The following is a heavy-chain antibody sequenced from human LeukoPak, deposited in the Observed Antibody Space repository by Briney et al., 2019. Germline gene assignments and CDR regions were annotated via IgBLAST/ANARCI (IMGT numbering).Heavy chain of an antibody. D-gene: IGHD1-1*01. CDR1: GGTFSSYA. V-gene: IGHV1-69*13. CDR3: ARARNWNDPNWFDP. Sequence: LVKVSCKASGGTFSSYAISWVRQAPGQGLEWMGGIIPIFGTANYAQKFQGRVTITADESTSTAYMELSSLRSEDTAVYYCARARNWNDPNWFDPWGQGTLVTVSS. J-gene: IGHJ5*02. CDR2: IIPIFGTA.